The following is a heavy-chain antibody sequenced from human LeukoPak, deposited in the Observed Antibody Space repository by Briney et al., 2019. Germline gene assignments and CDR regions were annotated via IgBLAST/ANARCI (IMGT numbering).Heavy chain of an antibody. V-gene: IGHV3-33*01. Sequence: GGSLRLSCAASGFTFSSYGMHWVRQAPGKGLEWVAVIWYDGSNKYYADSVKGRFTISRDNSKNTLYLQMNSLRAEDTAVYYCARGHTMIVVWEAFDIWGQGTMVTVSS. CDR1: GFTFSSYG. J-gene: IGHJ3*02. CDR3: ARGHTMIVVWEAFDI. CDR2: IWYDGSNK. D-gene: IGHD3-22*01.